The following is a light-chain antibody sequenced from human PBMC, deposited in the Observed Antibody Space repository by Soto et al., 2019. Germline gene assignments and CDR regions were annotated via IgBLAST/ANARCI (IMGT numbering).Light chain of an antibody. CDR1: QGIRND. CDR3: LQDDSYPLT. J-gene: IGKJ4*01. Sequence: AIQMTQSPSSLSASLGDRVTITCRASQGIRNDLGWYQQKPGKAPKLLIYGASSLQSAVPSRFSGSGSGTDFTLTISSLQPEDFATYYCLQDDSYPLTFGGGTKVEIK. CDR2: GAS. V-gene: IGKV1-6*01.